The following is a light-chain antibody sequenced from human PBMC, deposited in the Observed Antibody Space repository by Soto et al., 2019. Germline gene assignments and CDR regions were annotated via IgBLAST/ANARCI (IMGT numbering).Light chain of an antibody. CDR1: QSISSW. CDR3: QQRSHWPT. V-gene: IGKV1-5*03. CDR2: KAS. J-gene: IGKJ1*01. Sequence: DIQMTQSPSTLSASVGDRVTITCRASQSISSWLAWYQQKPGKAPKLLIYKASTLKSGVPSRFSGSGSGTEFTLTISSLEPEDFAFYFCQQRSHWPTFGQGTKVDI.